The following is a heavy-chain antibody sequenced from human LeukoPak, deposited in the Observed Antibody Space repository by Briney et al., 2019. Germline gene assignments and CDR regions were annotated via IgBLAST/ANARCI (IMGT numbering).Heavy chain of an antibody. CDR2: IIPILGIA. CDR3: ASSLGPHSGWYDY. V-gene: IGHV1-69*02. J-gene: IGHJ4*02. D-gene: IGHD6-19*01. Sequence: GASVKVSCKASGGTFSSYTISWVRQAPGQGLEWMGRIIPILGIANYAQKFQGRVTMTRDTSTSTVYMELSSLRSEDTAVYYCASSLGPHSGWYDYWGQGTLVTVSS. CDR1: GGTFSSYT.